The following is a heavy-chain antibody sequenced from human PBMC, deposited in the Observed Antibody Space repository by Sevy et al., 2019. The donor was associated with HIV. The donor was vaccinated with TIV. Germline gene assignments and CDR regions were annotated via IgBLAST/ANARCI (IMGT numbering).Heavy chain of an antibody. CDR1: GGSISSYY. Sequence: SETLSLTCTVSGGSISSYYWSWIRQPPGKGLEWIGYIYYRGSTNYNPSLKSRVTISVDTSKNQFSLRLSSVTAADTAVYYCAGCDYYDSSGYLDYWGQGTLVTVSS. J-gene: IGHJ4*02. CDR3: AGCDYYDSSGYLDY. CDR2: IYYRGST. V-gene: IGHV4-59*01. D-gene: IGHD3-22*01.